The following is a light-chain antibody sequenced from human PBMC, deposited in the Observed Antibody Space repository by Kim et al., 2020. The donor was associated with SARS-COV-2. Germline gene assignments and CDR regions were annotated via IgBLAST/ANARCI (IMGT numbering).Light chain of an antibody. J-gene: IGKJ4*01. V-gene: IGKV3-11*01. CDR3: QYRSEG. CDR2: DTS. Sequence: EIVLTQSPATLSLCPGDRATLSCRASQSISDYVAWYQQTPGQAPRLLIFDTSNRATGIPARFSGSGSGTDFTLTISSLEPEDFAVYYCQYRSEGFGGGTKVGIK. CDR1: QSISDY.